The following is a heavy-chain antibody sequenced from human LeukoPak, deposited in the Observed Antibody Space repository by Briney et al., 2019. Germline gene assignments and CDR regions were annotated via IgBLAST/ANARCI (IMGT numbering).Heavy chain of an antibody. CDR3: ARVWSGSYYYFDY. D-gene: IGHD1-26*01. J-gene: IGHJ4*02. CDR1: GGSISSSSYY. V-gene: IGHV4-39*07. Sequence: SETLSLTCTDSGGSISSSSYYWGWIRQPPGKGLEWIGSIYYSGSTYYNPSLKSRVTISVDTSKNQFSLKLSSVTAADTAVYYCARVWSGSYYYFDYWGQGTLVTVSS. CDR2: IYYSGST.